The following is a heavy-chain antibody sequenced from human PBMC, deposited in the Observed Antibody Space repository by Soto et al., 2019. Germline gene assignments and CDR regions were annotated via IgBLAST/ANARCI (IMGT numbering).Heavy chain of an antibody. CDR2: IYYSGST. V-gene: IGHV4-31*03. D-gene: IGHD3-10*01. Sequence: SETLSLTCTVSGGSISSGGYYWSWIRQHPGKGLEWIGYIYYSGSTYYNPSLKSRVTISVDTSKNQFSLKLSSVAAADTAVYYCARETSGSYYYGMDVWGQGTTVTVSS. J-gene: IGHJ6*02. CDR1: GGSISSGGYY. CDR3: ARETSGSYYYGMDV.